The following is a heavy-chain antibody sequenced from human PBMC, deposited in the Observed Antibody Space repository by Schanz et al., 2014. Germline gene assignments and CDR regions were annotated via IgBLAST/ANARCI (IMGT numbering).Heavy chain of an antibody. D-gene: IGHD4-17*01. CDR3: ARKMKLGVYGGKGHDSLDI. V-gene: IGHV3-23*01. Sequence: EVQLLESGGGLVQPGGSLRLSCAASGFTFSSYAMSWVRQAPGKGLEWVSYVSRSTPDIYYADSVTGRFTISRDNAKNTLYLQMNTLRAEDTAVYYCARKMKLGVYGGKGHDSLDIWGQGTMVTVSS. CDR2: VSRSTPDI. J-gene: IGHJ3*02. CDR1: GFTFSSYA.